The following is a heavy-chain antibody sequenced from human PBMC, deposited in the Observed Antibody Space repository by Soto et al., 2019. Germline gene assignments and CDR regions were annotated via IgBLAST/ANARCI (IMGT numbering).Heavy chain of an antibody. V-gene: IGHV3-66*01. D-gene: IGHD3-16*01. CDR2: IYSGGST. CDR3: ARERGTVYGMDV. CDR1: GFTVSSNY. Sequence: EVQLVESGGGLVQPGGSLRLSCAASGFTVSSNYMSWVRQAPGKGLEWVSVIYSGGSTYYADSVKGRFTISRDNSKNTLYLQRNSLRAEDTAVYYCARERGTVYGMDVWGQGTTVTVSS. J-gene: IGHJ6*02.